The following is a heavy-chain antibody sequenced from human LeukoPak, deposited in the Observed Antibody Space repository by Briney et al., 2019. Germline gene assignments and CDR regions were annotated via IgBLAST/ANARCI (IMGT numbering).Heavy chain of an antibody. CDR2: IYYSGST. CDR3: ARVRLSVRGDAFDI. D-gene: IGHD3-10*01. V-gene: IGHV4-59*01. CDR1: GGSISSYY. J-gene: IGHJ3*02. Sequence: SETLSLTCTVSGGSISSYYWSWIRQPPGKGLEWIGYIYYSGSTNYNPSLKSRVTISVDTSKNQFSLKLSSVTAADTAVYYCARVRLSVRGDAFDIWGQGTMVTVSS.